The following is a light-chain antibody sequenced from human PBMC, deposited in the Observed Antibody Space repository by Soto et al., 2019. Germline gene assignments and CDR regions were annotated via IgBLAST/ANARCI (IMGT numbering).Light chain of an antibody. CDR3: QHRRYWPVT. CDR1: QSVSSY. V-gene: IGKV3-11*01. J-gene: IGKJ1*01. Sequence: EIVLTQSPAILSMSPGERATLSCRASQSVSSYFAWYQQKPGQAPRLLIYDASNRAAGVPARFSGSGSGTDFTLAISSLEPEDLAVYYCQHRRYWPVTFGQGTKVEIK. CDR2: DAS.